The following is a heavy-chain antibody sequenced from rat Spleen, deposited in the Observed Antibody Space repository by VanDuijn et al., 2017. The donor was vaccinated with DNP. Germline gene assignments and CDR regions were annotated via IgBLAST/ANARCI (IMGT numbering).Heavy chain of an antibody. V-gene: IGHV6-6*01. CDR2: IKAESNNYAT. CDR1: GFTFSTAR. Sequence: EVQLVESGGGLVQPGSSVKLSCATSGFTFSTARMSWYRQSPEKRLEWIGRIKAESNNYATDYTESVKGRFTISRDDSKSSIYLQMNNLKEEDTSIYYCAGIRGMNYWGQGVMVTVSS. J-gene: IGHJ2*01. CDR3: AGIRGMNY. D-gene: IGHD4-3*01.